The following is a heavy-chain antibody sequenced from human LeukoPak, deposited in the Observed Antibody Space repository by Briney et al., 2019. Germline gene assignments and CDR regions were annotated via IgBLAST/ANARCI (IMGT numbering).Heavy chain of an antibody. CDR1: GFTFSSYS. D-gene: IGHD5-24*01. CDR3: ARDYIRDGYPWGFDY. Sequence: PGGSLRLSCAASGFTFSSYSMNWVRQAPGKGLEWVSSISSSSSYIYYADSVKGRFTISRDNAKNSLYLQMNSLRAEDTAVYYYARDYIRDGYPWGFDYWGQGTLVTVSS. CDR2: ISSSSSYI. V-gene: IGHV3-21*01. J-gene: IGHJ4*02.